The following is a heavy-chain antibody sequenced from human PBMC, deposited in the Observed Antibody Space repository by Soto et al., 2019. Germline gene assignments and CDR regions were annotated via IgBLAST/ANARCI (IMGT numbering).Heavy chain of an antibody. CDR3: VSQRNTVPTKAYFDY. J-gene: IGHJ4*02. D-gene: IGHD2-2*02. V-gene: IGHV4-39*01. CDR2: VYYRGRS. CDR1: GGSVTNSSYY. Sequence: SETLSLTCTVSGGSVTNSSYYWGWIRQSPGKGLEWIGSVYYRGRSYSKSSVKSRVTISVDTSKNRFSLSLNSVTASDTAVYFCVSQRNTVPTKAYFDYWGPGALVTVSS.